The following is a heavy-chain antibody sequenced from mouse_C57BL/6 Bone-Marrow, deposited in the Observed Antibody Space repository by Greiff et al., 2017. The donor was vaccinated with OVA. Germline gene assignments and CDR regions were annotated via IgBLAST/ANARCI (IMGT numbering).Heavy chain of an antibody. CDR1: GYSFTGYY. J-gene: IGHJ2*01. CDR3: ARKTIFGPYYFDY. V-gene: IGHV1-42*01. Sequence: VQLQQSGPELVKPGASVKISCKASGYSFTGYYMNWVKQSPEKSLEWIGEINPSTGGTTYNQKFKAKATLTVDKSSSTAYMQLKSLTSEDSAVYYCARKTIFGPYYFDYWGQGTTLTVSS. CDR2: INPSTGGT.